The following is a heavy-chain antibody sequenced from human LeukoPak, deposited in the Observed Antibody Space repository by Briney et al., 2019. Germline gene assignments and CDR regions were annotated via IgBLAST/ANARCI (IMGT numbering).Heavy chain of an antibody. CDR1: GFTFSSFG. Sequence: GSLRLSCAASGFTFSSFGVSWVRQAPGKGLEWVSAISDSGGSTYYADSVKGRFIISRDNSKNTVYLQMNSLRAEDTALYYCAKDRKPDYWGQGTLVTVSS. V-gene: IGHV3-23*01. J-gene: IGHJ4*02. CDR2: ISDSGGST. CDR3: AKDRKPDY.